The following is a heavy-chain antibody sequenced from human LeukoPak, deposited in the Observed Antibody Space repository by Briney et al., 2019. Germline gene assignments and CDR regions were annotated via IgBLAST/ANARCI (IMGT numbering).Heavy chain of an antibody. V-gene: IGHV1-18*01. D-gene: IGHD6-19*01. Sequence: ASVKVSCKASGYTFTSYGISWVRQAPGQGLEWMGWISAYNGNTNYAQKLQGRVTMTTDTSTSTAYMELRSLRSDDTAVYYCARDLRAMVTRMAVAGRDYWGQGTLVTVSS. CDR1: GYTFTSYG. CDR2: ISAYNGNT. J-gene: IGHJ4*02. CDR3: ARDLRAMVTRMAVAGRDY.